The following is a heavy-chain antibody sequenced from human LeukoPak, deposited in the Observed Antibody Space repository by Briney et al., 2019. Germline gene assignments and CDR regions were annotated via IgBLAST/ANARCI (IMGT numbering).Heavy chain of an antibody. D-gene: IGHD3-16*01. J-gene: IGHJ3*02. CDR2: FYYSGST. CDR3: ARLGQPNAFDI. V-gene: IGHV4-59*08. CDR1: GGSISSYY. Sequence: PSETLSLTCTVSGGSISSYYWSWIRQPPGKGLECIGYFYYSGSTNYNPSLKSRLTISVDTSRKQFSLKLNSVTAADTAVYYCARLGQPNAFDIWGQGTMVTVSS.